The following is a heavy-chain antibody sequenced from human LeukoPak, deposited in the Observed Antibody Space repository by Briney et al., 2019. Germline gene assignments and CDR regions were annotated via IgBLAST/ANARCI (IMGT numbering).Heavy chain of an antibody. J-gene: IGHJ4*02. Sequence: SETLSLTCTVSGGSISSGSYYWSWIRQPAGKGLEWIGRIYTSGSTNYNPSLKSRVTISVDTSKNQFSLKLSSVTAADTAVYYCARAGSSGNKAYFDYWGQGTLVTVSS. V-gene: IGHV4-61*02. D-gene: IGHD3-22*01. CDR3: ARAGSSGNKAYFDY. CDR2: IYTSGST. CDR1: GGSISSGSYY.